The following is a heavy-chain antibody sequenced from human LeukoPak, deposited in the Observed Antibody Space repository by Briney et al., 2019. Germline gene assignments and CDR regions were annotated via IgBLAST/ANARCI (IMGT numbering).Heavy chain of an antibody. D-gene: IGHD6-6*01. CDR1: GGTFSSYA. Sequence: GASVKVSCKASGGTFSSYAISWVRQAPGQGLEWMGWINPNSGGTNYAQKFQGRVTMTRDTSISTAYMELSRLRSDDTAVYYCARVPIAARPGTTFDPWGQGTLVTVSS. J-gene: IGHJ5*02. V-gene: IGHV1-2*02. CDR2: INPNSGGT. CDR3: ARVPIAARPGTTFDP.